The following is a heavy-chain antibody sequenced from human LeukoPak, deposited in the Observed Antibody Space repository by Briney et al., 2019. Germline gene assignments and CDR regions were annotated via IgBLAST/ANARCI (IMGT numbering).Heavy chain of an antibody. J-gene: IGHJ4*02. Sequence: ASVKVSCKASGYTFTGYYMHWVRQAPGQGLEWMGWINPNSGGTNYAQKFQGRVTMTRDTSISTAYMELSRLRSDDTAVYYCARPRAFSYGQMYYFDYWGQGALVTVSS. CDR2: INPNSGGT. V-gene: IGHV1-2*02. CDR3: ARPRAFSYGQMYYFDY. D-gene: IGHD5-18*01. CDR1: GYTFTGYY.